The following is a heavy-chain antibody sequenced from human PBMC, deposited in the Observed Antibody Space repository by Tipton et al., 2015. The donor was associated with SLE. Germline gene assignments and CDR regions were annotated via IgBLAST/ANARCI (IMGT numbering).Heavy chain of an antibody. CDR3: AGRDFWTGYFDY. J-gene: IGHJ4*02. Sequence: TLSLTCTVSGASITSHYWSWIRQPPGKGLEWIGYIYYSGSTNYHPSLRGRGTISVDTSKNQFSLKLNSVTAADTAVYYCAGRDFWTGYFDYWVQGTLVTVSS. D-gene: IGHD3/OR15-3a*01. CDR1: GASITSHY. CDR2: IYYSGST. V-gene: IGHV4-59*11.